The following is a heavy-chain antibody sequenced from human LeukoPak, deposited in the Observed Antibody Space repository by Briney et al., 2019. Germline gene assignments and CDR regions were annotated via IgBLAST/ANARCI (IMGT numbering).Heavy chain of an antibody. CDR2: IYHSGST. CDR1: GGSISSGGYS. CDR3: ARGLSLVRYCSSTSCYTLFDY. J-gene: IGHJ4*02. V-gene: IGHV4-30-2*01. Sequence: SQTLSLTCAVSGGSISSGGYSWSWIRQPPGKGLEWIGYIYHSGSTNYNPSLKSRVTISVDTSKNQFSLKLSSVTAADTAVYYCARGLSLVRYCSSTSCYTLFDYWGQGTLVTVSS. D-gene: IGHD2-2*02.